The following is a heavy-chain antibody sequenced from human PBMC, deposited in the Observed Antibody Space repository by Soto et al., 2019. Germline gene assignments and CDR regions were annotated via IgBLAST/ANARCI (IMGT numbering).Heavy chain of an antibody. J-gene: IGHJ3*02. V-gene: IGHV4-59*01. D-gene: IGHD5-18*01. CDR2: IYYSGST. CDR1: GGSISSYY. CDR3: ARSIQLWDAFDI. Sequence: SETLSLTCTVSGGSISSYYWSWIRQPPGKGLEWIGYIYYSGSTNYNPSLKSRVTISVDTSKNQFSLKLSSVTATDTAVYYCARSIQLWDAFDIWGQGTMVTVSS.